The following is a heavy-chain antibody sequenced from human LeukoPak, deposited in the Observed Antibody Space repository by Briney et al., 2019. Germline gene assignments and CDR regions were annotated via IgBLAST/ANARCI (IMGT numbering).Heavy chain of an antibody. J-gene: IGHJ4*02. CDR1: GGSFSGYY. CDR3: ASPYYDSSGYYGEPDY. D-gene: IGHD3-22*01. CDR2: INHSGST. V-gene: IGHV4-34*01. Sequence: SETLSLTCAVYGGSFSGYYWSWLRQPPGKGLEWIGEINHSGSTNYNPSLKSRVTISVDTSKNQFSLKLSSVTAADTAVYYCASPYYDSSGYYGEPDYWGQGTLVTVSS.